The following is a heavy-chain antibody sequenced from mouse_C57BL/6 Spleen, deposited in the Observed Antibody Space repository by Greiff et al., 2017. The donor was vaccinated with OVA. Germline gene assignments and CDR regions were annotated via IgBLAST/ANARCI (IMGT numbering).Heavy chain of an antibody. CDR1: GYTFTSYW. Sequence: VQLQQSGADLAKPGASVTLSCKASGYTFTSYWMHWVKQRPGQGLEWIGYINPSSGSTKYNQKFKDQATLTADKSSSTAYLQLSSLTYEDSAVYDWARWGYDYDGGADYGGQGTTLTVSS. CDR2: INPSSGST. D-gene: IGHD2-4*01. J-gene: IGHJ2*01. CDR3: ARWGYDYDGGADY. V-gene: IGHV1-7*01.